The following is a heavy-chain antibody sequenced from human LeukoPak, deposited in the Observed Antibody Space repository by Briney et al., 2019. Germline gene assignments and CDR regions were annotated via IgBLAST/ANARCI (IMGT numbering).Heavy chain of an antibody. V-gene: IGHV3-11*01. CDR1: GFTFSDYY. D-gene: IGHD3-10*01. Sequence: PGGSLRLSCAASGFTFSDYYMSWIRQAPGKGLEWVSYISSSGSTIYYADSVKGRFTISRDNAKNSLYLQMNSLRAEDTAVYYCARDMTGPPDYYYYYMDVWGKGTTVTISS. CDR3: ARDMTGPPDYYYYYMDV. CDR2: ISSSGSTI. J-gene: IGHJ6*03.